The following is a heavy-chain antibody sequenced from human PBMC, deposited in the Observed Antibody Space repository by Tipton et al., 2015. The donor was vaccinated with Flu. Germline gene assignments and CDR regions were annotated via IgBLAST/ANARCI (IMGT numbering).Heavy chain of an antibody. Sequence: TLSLTCSVSGESMGINYYWGWIRQPPGEGLEWIGNIHRSGNTYHNPSLKSRVSISVDTSRNQFSLKLSSVTASDTAVYYCARSHPFVGYDTSGYAQGGFDSWGQGTLVTVSS. V-gene: IGHV4-38-2*01. CDR1: GESMGINYY. J-gene: IGHJ4*02. D-gene: IGHD3-22*01. CDR2: IHRSGNT. CDR3: ARSHPFVGYDTSGYAQGGFDS.